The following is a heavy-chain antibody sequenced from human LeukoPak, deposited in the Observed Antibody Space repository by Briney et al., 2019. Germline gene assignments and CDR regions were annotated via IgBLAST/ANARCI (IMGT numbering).Heavy chain of an antibody. Sequence: ASVKVSCKASGYTFTSYDINWVRQATGQGLEWMGWMNPNSGNTGYAQKFQGRVTMTRNTSLSTAYMELSSLRSEGTAVYYCARGGDYGGNSEYYYYGMDVWGQGTTVTVSS. D-gene: IGHD4-23*01. CDR2: MNPNSGNT. CDR3: ARGGDYGGNSEYYYYGMDV. J-gene: IGHJ6*02. V-gene: IGHV1-8*01. CDR1: GYTFTSYD.